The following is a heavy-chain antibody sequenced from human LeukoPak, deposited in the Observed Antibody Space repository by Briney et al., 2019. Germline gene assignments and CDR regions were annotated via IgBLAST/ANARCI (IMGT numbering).Heavy chain of an antibody. Sequence: PSETLSLTCTVSAGSISSSSYYWGWIRQPPGKGLEWIGRFYYSGSTYYNPSLKSRVIISVDTSKNQFSLKLSSVTAADTAVYYCARHCGHCSSYYFDYWGQGTLVTVSS. V-gene: IGHV4-39*01. J-gene: IGHJ4*02. D-gene: IGHD2-2*03. CDR1: AGSISSSSYY. CDR3: ARHCGHCSSYYFDY. CDR2: FYYSGST.